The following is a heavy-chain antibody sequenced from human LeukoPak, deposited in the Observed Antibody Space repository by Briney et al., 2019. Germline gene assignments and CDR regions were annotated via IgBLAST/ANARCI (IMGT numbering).Heavy chain of an antibody. J-gene: IGHJ4*02. CDR3: ARSSSGGSWFFDY. CDR1: GYTFTSYY. Sequence: ASVKVPCKASGYTFTSYYMHWVRQAPGQGLEWMGGIIPIFGTANYAQKFQGRVTITTDESTSTAYMELSSLRSEDTAVYYCARSSSGGSWFFDYWGQGTLVTVSS. CDR2: IIPIFGTA. V-gene: IGHV1-69*05. D-gene: IGHD2-15*01.